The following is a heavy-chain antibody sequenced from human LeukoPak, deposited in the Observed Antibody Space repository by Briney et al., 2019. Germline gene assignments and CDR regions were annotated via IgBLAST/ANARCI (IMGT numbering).Heavy chain of an antibody. CDR3: TTVGYSYGFSYYYGMDV. V-gene: IGHV3-15*01. Sequence: SGGSLRLSCAASGFTFSNAWMSWVRQAPGKGLEWVGRIKSKTDGGTTDYAAPVKGRFTISRDDPKNTLYLQMNSLKTEDTAVYYCTTVGYSYGFSYYYGMDVWGQGTTVTVSS. J-gene: IGHJ6*02. D-gene: IGHD5-18*01. CDR2: IKSKTDGGTT. CDR1: GFTFSNAW.